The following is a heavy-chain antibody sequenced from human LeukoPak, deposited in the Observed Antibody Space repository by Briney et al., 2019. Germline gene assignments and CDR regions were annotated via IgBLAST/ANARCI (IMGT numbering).Heavy chain of an antibody. CDR1: GGSISSYY. J-gene: IGHJ4*02. D-gene: IGHD3-22*01. Sequence: SETLSLTCTVSGGSISSYYWSWIRQPPGKGLEWIGNIYYSGSTNYNPSLKSRVTISVDTSKNQFSLKLSSVSAADTAVYYCARGKHYDSSGYYYDYWGQGTLVTVSS. CDR2: IYYSGST. CDR3: ARGKHYDSSGYYYDY. V-gene: IGHV4-59*01.